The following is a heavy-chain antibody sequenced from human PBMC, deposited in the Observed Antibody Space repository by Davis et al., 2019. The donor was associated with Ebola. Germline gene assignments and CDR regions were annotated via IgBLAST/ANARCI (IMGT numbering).Heavy chain of an antibody. J-gene: IGHJ6*02. CDR1: GGTFSSYA. CDR3: ARGGGDPWRKLLDYYYYGMDV. CDR2: INPSGCST. Sequence: ASVKVSCKASGGTFSSYAISWVRQAPGQGLEWMGIINPSGCSTSYAQKFQGRVTMTRDTSTSTVYMELSSLRSEDTAVYYCARGGGDPWRKLLDYYYYGMDVWGQGTTVTVSS. V-gene: IGHV1-46*01. D-gene: IGHD2-15*01.